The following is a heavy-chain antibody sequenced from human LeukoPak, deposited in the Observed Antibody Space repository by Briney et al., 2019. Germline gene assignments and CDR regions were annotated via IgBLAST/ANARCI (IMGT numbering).Heavy chain of an antibody. CDR2: ISSSSSYI. V-gene: IGHV3-21*01. CDR3: ARVTGPASYYYYGMDV. CDR1: GFTLSIYE. Sequence: GGSLRLSCAASGFTLSIYEINWVRQAPGKGLEWVSSISSSSSYIYYADSVKGRFTISRDNAKNSLYLQMNSLRAEDTAVYYCARVTGPASYYYYGMDVWGQGTTVTVSS. J-gene: IGHJ6*02.